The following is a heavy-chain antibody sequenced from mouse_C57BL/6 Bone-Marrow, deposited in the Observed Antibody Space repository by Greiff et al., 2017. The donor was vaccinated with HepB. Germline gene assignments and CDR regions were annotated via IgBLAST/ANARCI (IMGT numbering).Heavy chain of an antibody. Sequence: VQLQQSGAELVRPGASVKLSCTASGFNIKDDYMHWVKQRPEQGLEWIGWIDPENGDTEYASKFQGKATITADTSSNTAYLQLSSLTSEDTAVYYCTTSSPSYYYGSSLYFDYWGQGTTLTVSS. CDR3: TTSSPSYYYGSSLYFDY. J-gene: IGHJ2*01. D-gene: IGHD1-1*01. V-gene: IGHV14-4*01. CDR2: IDPENGDT. CDR1: GFNIKDDY.